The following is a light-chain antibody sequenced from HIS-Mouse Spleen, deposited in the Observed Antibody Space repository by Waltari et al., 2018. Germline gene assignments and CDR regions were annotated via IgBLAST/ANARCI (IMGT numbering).Light chain of an antibody. V-gene: IGLV1-40*01. CDR2: GNS. CDR3: QSYDSSLSGSWV. CDR1: SSNIGAGYD. Sequence: PGQRVTISCTGSSSNIGAGYDVHWYQQLPGTAPKLLIYGNSNRPSGVPDRFSGSKSGTSASLAITGLQAEDEADYYCQSYDSSLSGSWVFGGGTKLTVL. J-gene: IGLJ3*02.